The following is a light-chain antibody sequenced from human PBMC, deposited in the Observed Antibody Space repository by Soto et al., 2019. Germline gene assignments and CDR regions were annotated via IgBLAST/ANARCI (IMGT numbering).Light chain of an antibody. CDR1: QNINDY. CDR2: GAS. Sequence: DIQMTQSPSSLSASVGDRVTITCQASQNINDYLNWYQQKPGRAPKLLIYGASNLEAGVPSRFRGSGSGTDFILTISSLQPEDIATYYCQQYENFPITFGQGTRLEIK. V-gene: IGKV1-33*01. J-gene: IGKJ5*01. CDR3: QQYENFPIT.